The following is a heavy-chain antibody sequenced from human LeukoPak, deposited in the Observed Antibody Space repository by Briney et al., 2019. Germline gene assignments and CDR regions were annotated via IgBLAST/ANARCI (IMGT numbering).Heavy chain of an antibody. Sequence: GGSLRLSCAASGFTFSSYAMHWVRQALGKGLEWVAVISYDGSNKYYADSVKGRFTISRDNSKNTLYLQMNSLRAEDTAVYYCAREERTFGVVIDYWGQGTLVTVSS. D-gene: IGHD3-3*01. CDR1: GFTFSSYA. V-gene: IGHV3-30*01. CDR3: AREERTFGVVIDY. J-gene: IGHJ4*02. CDR2: ISYDGSNK.